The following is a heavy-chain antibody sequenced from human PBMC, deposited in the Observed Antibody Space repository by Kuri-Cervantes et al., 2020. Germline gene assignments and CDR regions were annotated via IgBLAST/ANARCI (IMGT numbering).Heavy chain of an antibody. V-gene: IGHV3-20*04. J-gene: IGHJ3*02. CDR1: GFTSEDYG. CDR2: TDWNGGSA. D-gene: IGHD5-18*01. Sequence: GESLKISCEASGFTSEDYGMSWVRQAPGKGLEWVSGTDWNGGSAGYADSVKGRFTISRDNAKNSLYLQTNSLRAEDTALYYCARGGGYNYVYAFDIWGQGTMVTVSS. CDR3: ARGGGYNYVYAFDI.